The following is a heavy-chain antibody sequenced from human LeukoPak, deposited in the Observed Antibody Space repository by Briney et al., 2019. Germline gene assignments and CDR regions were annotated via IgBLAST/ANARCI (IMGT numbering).Heavy chain of an antibody. V-gene: IGHV3-53*01. CDR3: ARDQGGPRDY. CDR1: GFTVSSNY. Sequence: GGSLRLSCAASGFTVSSNYMSWVRQAPGKGLEWVSVIYSGGSTHYADSVKGRFTISRDNSKNTLYLQMNSLRAEDTAVFYCARDQGGPRDYWGQGTLVTVSS. J-gene: IGHJ4*02. D-gene: IGHD2-15*01. CDR2: IYSGGST.